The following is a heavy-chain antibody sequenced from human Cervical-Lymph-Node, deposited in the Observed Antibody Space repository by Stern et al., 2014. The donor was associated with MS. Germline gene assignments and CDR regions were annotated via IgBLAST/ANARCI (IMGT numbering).Heavy chain of an antibody. CDR1: GYTFTNYG. CDR2: ITPYNGNT. CDR3: ARAAGILDY. Sequence: VQLVESGDEVKKPGASVKVSCKPSGYTFTNYGISWVRLAPGQGLEWMGWITPYNGNTNYAQNFQGRLTLTTDTSTTTVYMELRSLRSDDAAVYYCARAAGILDYWGQGTLVTVSS. D-gene: IGHD6-19*01. V-gene: IGHV1-18*01. J-gene: IGHJ4*02.